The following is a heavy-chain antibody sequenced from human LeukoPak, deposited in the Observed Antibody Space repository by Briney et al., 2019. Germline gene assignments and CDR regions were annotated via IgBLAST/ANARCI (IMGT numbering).Heavy chain of an antibody. V-gene: IGHV3-30*02. Sequence: GGSLRLSCAASGFTFSSYGMHWVRQAPGKGLEWVAFIRYDGGNKYYADSVKGRFTISRDNSKNTLYLQMNSLRAEDTAVYYCAKVVGALYYYYMDVWGKGTTVTVSS. CDR1: GFTFSSYG. CDR3: AKVVGALYYYYMDV. D-gene: IGHD1-26*01. CDR2: IRYDGGNK. J-gene: IGHJ6*03.